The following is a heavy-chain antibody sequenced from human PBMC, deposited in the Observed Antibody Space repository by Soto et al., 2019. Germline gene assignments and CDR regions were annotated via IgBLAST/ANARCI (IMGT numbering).Heavy chain of an antibody. V-gene: IGHV3-30*18. D-gene: IGHD3-22*01. J-gene: IGHJ4*02. CDR1: GFTYSTYT. CDR3: ANSDYYDSNLNY. CDR2: ISYDGSNK. Sequence: GGSLRLSCAASGFTYSTYTMHWVRQAPGKGLEWVAVISYDGSNKYYADSAKGRFTISRDNSKNTLYLQMNSLRAEDTAVYYCANSDYYDSNLNYWGQGTLVTVSS.